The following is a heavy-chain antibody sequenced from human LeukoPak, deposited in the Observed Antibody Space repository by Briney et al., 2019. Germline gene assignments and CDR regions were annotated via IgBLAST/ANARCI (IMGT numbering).Heavy chain of an antibody. D-gene: IGHD6-13*01. CDR1: GYTFNNYY. CDR3: ARVYSSSWTYFDY. J-gene: IGHJ4*02. Sequence: ASVKISCKASGYTFNNYYMHWARLAPGQGLEWMGWVYPKTGVTNYAQNFQGRVTMTRDTSISTVYMELSRLTSDDTAVYYCARVYSSSWTYFDYWGQGTLVTVSS. CDR2: VYPKTGVT. V-gene: IGHV1-2*02.